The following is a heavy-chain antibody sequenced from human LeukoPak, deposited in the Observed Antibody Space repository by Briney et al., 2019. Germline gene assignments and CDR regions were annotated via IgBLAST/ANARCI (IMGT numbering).Heavy chain of an antibody. Sequence: NSGGSLRLSCAASGFTFSSYSMNWVRQAPGKGLEWVSSISSSSSYIYYADSVKGRFTISRDNAKNSLYLQMNSLRAEDTAVYYCARLCGGDCYPGYYYYGMDVWGQGTTVTVSS. J-gene: IGHJ6*02. CDR2: ISSSSSYI. CDR1: GFTFSSYS. V-gene: IGHV3-21*01. CDR3: ARLCGGDCYPGYYYYGMDV. D-gene: IGHD2-21*02.